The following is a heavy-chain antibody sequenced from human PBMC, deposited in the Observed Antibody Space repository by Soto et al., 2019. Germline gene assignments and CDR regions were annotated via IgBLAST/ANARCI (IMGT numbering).Heavy chain of an antibody. D-gene: IGHD3-10*01. CDR2: TYYRSKWYN. CDR1: GDSVSSISAA. V-gene: IGHV6-1*01. J-gene: IGHJ6*02. Sequence: SQTLSLTCAISGDSVSSISAAWNWIRQSPSRGLEWLGRTYYRSKWYNDYAVSVKSRITINPDTSKNQFSLQLNSVTPEDTAVYYCARGLLWFGELFYYYYGMDVWGQGTTVTVSS. CDR3: ARGLLWFGELFYYYYGMDV.